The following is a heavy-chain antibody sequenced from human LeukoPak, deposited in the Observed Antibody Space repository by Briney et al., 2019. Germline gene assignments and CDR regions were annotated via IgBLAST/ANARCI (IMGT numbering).Heavy chain of an antibody. CDR2: INPNSGGT. J-gene: IGHJ4*02. D-gene: IGHD6-19*01. V-gene: IGHV1-2*02. Sequence: ASVKVSCKASGYTFTGYYMHWVRQAPGQGLEWMGWINPNSGGTNYAQKFQGRVTMTRDTSISTAYMELSRLTSDDTAVYYCARDRGYSSGWVDYWGQGTLVTVSS. CDR3: ARDRGYSSGWVDY. CDR1: GYTFTGYY.